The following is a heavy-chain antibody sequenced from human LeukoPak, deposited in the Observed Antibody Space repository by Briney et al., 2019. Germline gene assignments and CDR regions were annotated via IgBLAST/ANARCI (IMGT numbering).Heavy chain of an antibody. J-gene: IGHJ4*02. Sequence: SETLSLTCTVSGGSITGYNWSWIRQPPGKALEWIGYIYYSGSTYYNPSLKSRVTISVDTSKNQFSLRLSSVTAADTAVYYCARAGGRVDYWGQGTLVTVSS. CDR1: GGSITGYN. CDR2: IYYSGST. D-gene: IGHD3-10*01. V-gene: IGHV4-59*01. CDR3: ARAGGRVDY.